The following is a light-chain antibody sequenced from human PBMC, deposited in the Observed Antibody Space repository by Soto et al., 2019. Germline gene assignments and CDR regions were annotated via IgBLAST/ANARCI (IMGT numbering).Light chain of an antibody. CDR2: ATS. Sequence: ELVLTQSPGTLSLSPGEGATLSCRASQSISSTYLAWYQQKPGQAPRLLIYATSTRATGIPDRFSGSGSRTDFTLTISRLEPEDFAVYYCQQYGSFTCGPGTKVDFK. V-gene: IGKV3-20*01. J-gene: IGKJ3*01. CDR3: QQYGSFT. CDR1: QSISSTY.